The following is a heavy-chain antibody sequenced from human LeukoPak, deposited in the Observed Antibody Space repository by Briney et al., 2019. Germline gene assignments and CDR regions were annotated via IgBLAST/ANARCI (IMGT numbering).Heavy chain of an antibody. CDR2: INPSGGST. V-gene: IGHV1-46*01. CDR3: ARDRRQQLVLRGYYYYGMDV. J-gene: IGHJ6*02. D-gene: IGHD6-13*01. CDR1: GYTFTSYY. Sequence: ASVKVSCKASGYTFTSYYMHWVRQAPGQGLEWMGIINPSGGSTSYAQKFQGRVTMTRDTSTSTVYMELSSLRSEDTAVYYCARDRRQQLVLRGYYYYGMDVWGQGTTVTVSS.